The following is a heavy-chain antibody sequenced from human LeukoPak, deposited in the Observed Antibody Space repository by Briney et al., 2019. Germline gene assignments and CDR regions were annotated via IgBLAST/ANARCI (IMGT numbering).Heavy chain of an antibody. J-gene: IGHJ6*04. CDR3: AELGITMIGGV. D-gene: IGHD3-10*02. V-gene: IGHV3-23*01. CDR1: GFTFSSYA. Sequence: GGSLRLSCAASGFTFSSYAMSWFRSAPGKGLEWVSAISGSGGSTYYADSVKGRFTISRDNSKNTLYLQMNSLRAEDTAVYYCAELGITMIGGVWGKGTTVTISS. CDR2: ISGSGGST.